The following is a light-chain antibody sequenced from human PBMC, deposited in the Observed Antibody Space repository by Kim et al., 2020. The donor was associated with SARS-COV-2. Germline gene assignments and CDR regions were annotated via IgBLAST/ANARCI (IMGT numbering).Light chain of an antibody. CDR1: QDISNY. J-gene: IGKJ4*01. CDR3: QQYDNLPLT. CDR2: DAS. Sequence: EIQMTQSPSALSASVGDRVTITCQASQDISNYLNWYQQKPGKAPKLLIYDASNVETGVPSRFSGSGSGTDFTFTISSLQPEDIATYYCQQYDNLPLTFGGGTKVDIK. V-gene: IGKV1-33*01.